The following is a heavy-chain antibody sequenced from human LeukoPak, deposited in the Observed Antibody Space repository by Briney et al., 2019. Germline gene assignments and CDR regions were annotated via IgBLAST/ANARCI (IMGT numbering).Heavy chain of an antibody. CDR1: GFTFSNYW. Sequence: GGSLSLSCAASGFTFSNYWINWVRQAPGKGLEWVANMNEYGSEKYYVDSVRGRFTISRDNAENSLFLHMNSLRVEDTAVYRCARVLSGSRVNVIDSWGPGTLVTVSS. D-gene: IGHD2-2*01. CDR2: MNEYGSEK. CDR3: ARVLSGSRVNVIDS. J-gene: IGHJ4*02. V-gene: IGHV3-7*01.